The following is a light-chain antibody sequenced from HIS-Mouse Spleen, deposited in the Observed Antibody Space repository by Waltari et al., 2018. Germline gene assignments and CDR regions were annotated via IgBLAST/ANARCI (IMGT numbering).Light chain of an antibody. V-gene: IGLV2-23*01. Sequence: QSALTQPASVSGSPGQPITIPCTGTSSDVGSYNLASWYQQHPGKAPKLMIYEGSKRPSGVSNRFSGSKSGNTASLTISGLQAEDEADYYCCSYAGSSTWVFGGGTKLTVL. J-gene: IGLJ3*02. CDR3: CSYAGSSTWV. CDR2: EGS. CDR1: SSDVGSYNL.